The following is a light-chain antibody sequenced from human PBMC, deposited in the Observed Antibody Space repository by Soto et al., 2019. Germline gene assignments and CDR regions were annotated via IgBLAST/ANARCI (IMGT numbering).Light chain of an antibody. V-gene: IGKV3-20*01. CDR2: GAS. CDR3: QQYGSSGT. CDR1: QSVSSNY. J-gene: IGKJ1*01. Sequence: EIVLTQSPGTPSLSPGERATLSCRASQSVSSNYLAWYQQKPGQAPRLLIYGASNRATGIPDRFSGSGPGTDFTLTISSLEPEDFAVYYCQQYGSSGTFGQGTKVDI.